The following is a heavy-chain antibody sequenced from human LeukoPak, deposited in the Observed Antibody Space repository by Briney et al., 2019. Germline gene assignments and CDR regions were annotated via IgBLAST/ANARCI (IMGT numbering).Heavy chain of an antibody. J-gene: IGHJ4*02. D-gene: IGHD6-13*01. CDR3: AKGSALGYSSSWYLNS. CDR1: GFTLSSYG. CDR2: TSGSGAYT. V-gene: IGHV3-23*01. Sequence: GGSLRLSCVASGFTLSSYGMNWVRQAPRRGLEWISATSGSGAYTYYADSVKGRFTISRDNSKDTLYLQMNSLKVDDTALYYCAKGSALGYSSSWYLNSWSQGTLVTVSS.